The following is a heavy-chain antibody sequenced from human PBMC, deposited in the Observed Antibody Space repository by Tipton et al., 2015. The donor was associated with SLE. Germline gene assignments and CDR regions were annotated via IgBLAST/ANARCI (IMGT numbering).Heavy chain of an antibody. D-gene: IGHD5-12*01. CDR2: ISYDGSNK. CDR1: GFTFSSYA. Sequence: SLRLSCAASGFTFSSYAMHWVRQAPGKGLEWVAVISYDGSNKYYADSVKGRFTISRDNSKNTLYLQMNSLRAEDTAVYYCARERGYDTKGYGMDVWGQGTTVTVSS. J-gene: IGHJ6*02. CDR3: ARERGYDTKGYGMDV. V-gene: IGHV3-30-3*01.